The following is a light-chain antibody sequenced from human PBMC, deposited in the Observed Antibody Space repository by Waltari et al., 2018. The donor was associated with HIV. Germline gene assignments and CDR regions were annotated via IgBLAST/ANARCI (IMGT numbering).Light chain of an antibody. V-gene: IGKV2-28*01. CDR2: LAS. J-gene: IGKJ4*01. CDR3: MQALQNPLT. Sequence: DIVMTQSPLSLPVTPGESASISCRSSQSLHDNNGYNYLEWYVQQPGQSPQLLIYLASKRASGVPEKFSGSGLGTDFTLKISRVEAEDVGVYYCMQALQNPLTFGGGTKVEI. CDR1: QSLHDNNGYNY.